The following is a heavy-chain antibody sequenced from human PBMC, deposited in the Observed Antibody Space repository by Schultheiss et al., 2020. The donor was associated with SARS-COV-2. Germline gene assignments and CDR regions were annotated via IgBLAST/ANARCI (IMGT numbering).Heavy chain of an antibody. CDR1: GFTFSSYA. V-gene: IGHV3-33*08. Sequence: GGSLRLSCAASGFTFSSYAMSWVRQAPGKGLEWVAVIWYDGSNKYYADSVKGRFTISRDNSKNTLYLQMNSLRAEDTAVYYCARDGNIVVVPAAMTEYYYYYYMDVWGKGTTVTVSS. D-gene: IGHD2-2*01. J-gene: IGHJ6*03. CDR2: IWYDGSNK. CDR3: ARDGNIVVVPAAMTEYYYYYYMDV.